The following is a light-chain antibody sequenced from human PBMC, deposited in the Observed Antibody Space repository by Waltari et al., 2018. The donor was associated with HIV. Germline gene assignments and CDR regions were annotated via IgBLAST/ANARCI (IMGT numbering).Light chain of an antibody. V-gene: IGLV1-40*01. CDR3: QSYDSSLTVVI. CDR2: GNS. J-gene: IGLJ2*01. CDR1: SSNTGAGYD. Sequence: SVLTQPPSVSAAPGHRVTIPCTGSSSNTGAGYDVPWYQQVPGTAPKLLIFGNSNRPSGVPDRFSGSKSATSASLAITGLQAEDEADYYCQSYDSSLTVVIFGGGTKLTVL.